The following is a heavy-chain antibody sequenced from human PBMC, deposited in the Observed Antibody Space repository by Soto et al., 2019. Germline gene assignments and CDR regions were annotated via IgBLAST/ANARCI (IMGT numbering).Heavy chain of an antibody. CDR2: IDWDDDK. CDR3: APILGPLAAQGSYHGMDV. Sequence: SGPTLVNPTQTLTLTCTFSGFSLSTSGMCVSWIRQPPGKALAWLALIDWDDDKYYSTSLKTRLTISKDTSKNQVVLTMTNMDPVDTATYYCAPILGPLAAQGSYHGMDVCGQGTTVTVS. V-gene: IGHV2-70*01. J-gene: IGHJ6*02. CDR1: GFSLSTSGMC. D-gene: IGHD6-19*01.